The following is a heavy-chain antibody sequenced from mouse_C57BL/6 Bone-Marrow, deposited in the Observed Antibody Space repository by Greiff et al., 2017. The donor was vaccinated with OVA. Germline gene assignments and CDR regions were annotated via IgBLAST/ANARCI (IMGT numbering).Heavy chain of an antibody. J-gene: IGHJ4*01. CDR3: ARPQLRLRIGYAMDY. Sequence: DVQLVESGGDLVKPGGSLKLSCAASGFTFSSYGMSWVRQTPDKRLEWVATISSGGSYTYYPDSVKGRFTISRDNAKNTLYLQMSSLKSEDTAMYYCARPQLRLRIGYAMDYWGQGTSVTVSS. V-gene: IGHV5-6*01. CDR2: ISSGGSYT. D-gene: IGHD3-2*02. CDR1: GFTFSSYG.